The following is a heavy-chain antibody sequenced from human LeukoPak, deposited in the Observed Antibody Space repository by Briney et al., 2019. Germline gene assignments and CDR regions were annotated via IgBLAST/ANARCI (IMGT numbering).Heavy chain of an antibody. Sequence: SETLSLTCTVSGGSISSYYWSWIRQPPGKGLEWIGYIYYSGSTNYNPSLKSRVTISVDTSKNQFSLKLSSVTAADTAVYYCARGGIRYFDWLYNFDYWGQGTLVTVSS. D-gene: IGHD3-9*01. CDR2: IYYSGST. J-gene: IGHJ4*02. CDR3: ARGGIRYFDWLYNFDY. V-gene: IGHV4-59*08. CDR1: GGSISSYY.